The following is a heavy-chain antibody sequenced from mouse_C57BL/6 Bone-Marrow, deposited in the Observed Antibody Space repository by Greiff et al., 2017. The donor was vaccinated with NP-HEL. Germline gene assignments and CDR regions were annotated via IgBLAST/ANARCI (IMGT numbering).Heavy chain of an antibody. CDR2: IDPSDSET. D-gene: IGHD2-4*01. J-gene: IGHJ4*01. Sequence: QVQLQQPGAELVRPGSSVKLSCKASGYTFTSYWMHWVKQRPIQGLEWIGNIDPSDSETHYNQKFKDKATLTVDKSSSTAYMQLSSLTSEDSAVYYCARDDYEREYYSMDYWGQGTSVTVSS. CDR1: GYTFTSYW. CDR3: ARDDYEREYYSMDY. V-gene: IGHV1-52*01.